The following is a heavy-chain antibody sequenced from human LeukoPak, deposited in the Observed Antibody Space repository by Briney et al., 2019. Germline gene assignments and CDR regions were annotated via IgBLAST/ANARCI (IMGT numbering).Heavy chain of an antibody. V-gene: IGHV4-4*07. J-gene: IGHJ3*01. CDR1: GAHISNYY. CDR3: ASLSGGAAYV. Sequence: SETLSLTCTVSGAHISNYYWTWVRQSAAQGLEWIGRLHASESTIYNPSLKSRVTMSIDTSKDQLSLTLTSVTAADSAVYYCASLSGGAAYVWGQGTVVTVSS. D-gene: IGHD2-15*01. CDR2: LHASEST.